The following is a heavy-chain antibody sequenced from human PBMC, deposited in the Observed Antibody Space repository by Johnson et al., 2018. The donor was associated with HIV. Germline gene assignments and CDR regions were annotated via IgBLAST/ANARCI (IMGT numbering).Heavy chain of an antibody. Sequence: QVQLVESGGGLVQPGGSLRLSCAASGFIFRDYYMSWIRQAPGKGLEWVSYISSSGKSTNYADSVKGRFTISRDNAMKSLYLQINSLRAEDTAVYYCARERRSTNTWYVRDAFDIWGQGTMVTFSS. CDR2: ISSSGKST. CDR1: GFIFRDYY. V-gene: IGHV3-11*04. CDR3: ARERRSTNTWYVRDAFDI. J-gene: IGHJ3*02. D-gene: IGHD2-2*01.